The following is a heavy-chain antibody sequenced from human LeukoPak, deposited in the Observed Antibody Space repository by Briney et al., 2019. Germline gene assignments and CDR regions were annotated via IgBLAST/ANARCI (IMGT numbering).Heavy chain of an antibody. D-gene: IGHD2-8*02. CDR2: IYTSGST. CDR3: ARALLVTSFDY. J-gene: IGHJ4*02. Sequence: SETLSLTCTVSGGSISSGSYYWSWIRQPAGKGLEWIGRIYTSGSTNYNPSLKSRVTISVDTSKNHFSLKLSSVTAADTAVYYCARALLVTSFDYWGQGTLVTVPS. CDR1: GGSISSGSYY. V-gene: IGHV4-61*02.